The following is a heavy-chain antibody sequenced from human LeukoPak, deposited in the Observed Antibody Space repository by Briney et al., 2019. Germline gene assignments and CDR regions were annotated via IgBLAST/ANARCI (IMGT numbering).Heavy chain of an antibody. D-gene: IGHD6-6*01. CDR1: GGSISSGDYY. CDR3: ARDSVGSSSSDGFDY. J-gene: IGHJ4*02. Sequence: SETLSLTCTVSGGSISSGDYYWSWIRQPPGTGLEWIGYIYYSGSTYYNPSLKSRVTISVDTSKNQFSLKLSSVTAADTAVYYCARDSVGSSSSDGFDYWGQGTLVTVSS. CDR2: IYYSGST. V-gene: IGHV4-30-4*01.